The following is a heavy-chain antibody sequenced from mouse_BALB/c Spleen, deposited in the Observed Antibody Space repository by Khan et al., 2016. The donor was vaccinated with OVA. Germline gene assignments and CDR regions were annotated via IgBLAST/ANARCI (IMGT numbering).Heavy chain of an antibody. Sequence: VQLKESGPDLVKPGASMKISCKASGYSFTGYYIHWVKQSHGKSLEWIGRVNPNNGGTSYTQKFKGKAILTVDKSSNTAYMELRSLTSEDSAVYSCAMYHGYFDVWGAGTTVTVSS. D-gene: IGHD1-1*01. J-gene: IGHJ1*01. CDR2: VNPNNGGT. CDR3: AMYHGYFDV. CDR1: GYSFTGYY. V-gene: IGHV1-26*01.